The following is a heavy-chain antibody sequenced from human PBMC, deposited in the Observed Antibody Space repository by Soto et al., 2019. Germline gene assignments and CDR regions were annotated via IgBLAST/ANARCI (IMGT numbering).Heavy chain of an antibody. J-gene: IGHJ4*02. V-gene: IGHV4-39*01. CDR2: IYYGGST. Sequence: SETLSLTCTVSGASISSSSYYWGWIRQSPGKGLEWIGTIYYGGSTSYNPSLKSRVTISVDTSKNQFSLKLSSVTAADTALYYCARRSSSGWFFDYWGQGTLVTVFS. D-gene: IGHD6-13*01. CDR3: ARRSSSGWFFDY. CDR1: GASISSSSYY.